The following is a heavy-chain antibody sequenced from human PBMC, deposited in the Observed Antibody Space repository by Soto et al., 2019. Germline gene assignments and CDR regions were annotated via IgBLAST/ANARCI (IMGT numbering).Heavy chain of an antibody. D-gene: IGHD3-3*01. J-gene: IGHJ4*02. Sequence: ASVKVSCKASGYTFTSYAMHWVRQAPGQRLEWMGWINAGNGNTKYSQKFQGRVTITRDTSASTAYMELSSLRSEDTAVYYCARTLNYDFWSGYYHGGQGTLVTVSS. CDR1: GYTFTSYA. V-gene: IGHV1-3*01. CDR2: INAGNGNT. CDR3: ARTLNYDFWSGYYH.